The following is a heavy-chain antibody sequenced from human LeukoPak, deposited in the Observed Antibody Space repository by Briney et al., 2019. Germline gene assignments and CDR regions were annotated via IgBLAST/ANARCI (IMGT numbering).Heavy chain of an antibody. V-gene: IGHV4-34*01. CDR1: GGSFSGYY. Sequence: SSGTLSLTCAVYGGSFSGYYWSWIRQPPGKGLEWIGEINHSGSTNYNPSLKSRVTISVDTSKNQFSLKLSSVTAADTAVYYCARMYYYDSSGLNWFDPWGQGTLVTVSS. J-gene: IGHJ5*02. D-gene: IGHD3-22*01. CDR3: ARMYYYDSSGLNWFDP. CDR2: INHSGST.